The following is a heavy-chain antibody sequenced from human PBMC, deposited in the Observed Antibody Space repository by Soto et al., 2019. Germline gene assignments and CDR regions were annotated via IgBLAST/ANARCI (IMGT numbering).Heavy chain of an antibody. CDR3: AKDLSRGYSYGYSH. D-gene: IGHD5-18*01. CDR1: GFTFSSYG. CDR2: ISYDGSNK. J-gene: IGHJ4*02. V-gene: IGHV3-30*18. Sequence: QVQLVESGGGVVQPGRSLRLSCAASGFTFSSYGMHWVRQAPGKGLEWVAVISYDGSNKYYADSVKGRFTISRDNSKNTLYLPMNSLRAEDTAVYYCAKDLSRGYSYGYSHWGQGTLVTVSS.